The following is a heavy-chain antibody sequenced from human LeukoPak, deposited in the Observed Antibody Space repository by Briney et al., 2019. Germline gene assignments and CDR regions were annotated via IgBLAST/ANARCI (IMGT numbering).Heavy chain of an antibody. CDR1: GGSISSGSYY. V-gene: IGHV4-61*02. CDR2: IYTSGST. J-gene: IGHJ6*03. Sequence: SQTLSLTCTVSGGSISSGSYYWSWIRQPAGKGLEWIGRIYTSGSTNYNPSLKSRVTISVDTSKNQFSLKLSSVTAADTAVYYCARDTTHCSSTSCLYYYYYMDVWGKGTTVTISS. D-gene: IGHD2-2*01. CDR3: ARDTTHCSSTSCLYYYYYMDV.